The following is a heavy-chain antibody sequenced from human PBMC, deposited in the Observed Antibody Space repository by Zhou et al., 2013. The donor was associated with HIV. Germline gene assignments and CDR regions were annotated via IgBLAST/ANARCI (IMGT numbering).Heavy chain of an antibody. CDR3: ARDYDSSGSITYLEY. J-gene: IGHJ4*02. CDR1: GGTLSFYI. D-gene: IGHD3-22*01. V-gene: IGHV1-69*12. Sequence: QVQLVQSGAEVKKPGSSVKVSCKASGGTLSFYIISWVRRAPGQGFEWMGGINPVYGTTNYAQKFQGRVTISADGTTSTVYMELSSLRSEDTAVYYCARDYDSSGSITYLEYWGQGTLVTVSS. CDR2: INPVYGTT.